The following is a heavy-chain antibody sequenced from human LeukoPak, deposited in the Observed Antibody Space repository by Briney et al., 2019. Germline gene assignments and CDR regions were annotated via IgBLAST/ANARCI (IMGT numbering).Heavy chain of an antibody. J-gene: IGHJ4*02. Sequence: SETLSLTCTVSGGSISSYYWSWIRQPAGKGLEWIGYIYYSGSTNYNPSLKSRVTISVDTSKNQFSLKLSSVTAADTAVYYCARAGSSGWYYFDYWGQGTLVTVSS. V-gene: IGHV4-59*01. D-gene: IGHD6-19*01. CDR1: GGSISSYY. CDR3: ARAGSSGWYYFDY. CDR2: IYYSGST.